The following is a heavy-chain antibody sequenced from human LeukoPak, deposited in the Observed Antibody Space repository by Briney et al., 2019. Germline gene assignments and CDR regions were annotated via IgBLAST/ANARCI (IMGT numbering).Heavy chain of an antibody. CDR1: GCSVSSGSYY. CDR3: ARGDIVATHFDY. V-gene: IGHV4-61*01. Sequence: AAETLSLTCTVSGCSVSSGSYYWSWIRQPPGKGLEWIGYIYYSGSTNYNPSLKSRVTISVDTSKNQFSLKLSSVTAADTAVYYCARGDIVATHFDYWGQGTLVTVSS. D-gene: IGHD5-12*01. J-gene: IGHJ4*02. CDR2: IYYSGST.